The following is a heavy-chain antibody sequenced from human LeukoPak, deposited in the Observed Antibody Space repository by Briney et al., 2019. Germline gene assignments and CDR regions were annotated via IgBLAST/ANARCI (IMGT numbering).Heavy chain of an antibody. D-gene: IGHD2-2*02. V-gene: IGHV3-73*01. CDR1: GFTFSGSA. CDR2: IRSKSNNYAT. CDR3: TIAYTNYDY. Sequence: PPGGSLRLSCAASGFTFSGSAIHWVRQASGNGLEWVGRIRSKSNNYATAYAASVKGRFTISRDDSKNTAYLQMNSLKTEDTAVYYCTIAYTNYDYWGQGTLVTVSS. J-gene: IGHJ4*02.